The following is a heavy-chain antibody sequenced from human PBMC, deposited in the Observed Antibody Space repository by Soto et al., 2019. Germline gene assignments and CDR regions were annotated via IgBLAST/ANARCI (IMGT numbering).Heavy chain of an antibody. Sequence: SETLSLTCTVSGGSISSYYWSWIRRPPGKGLEWIGYIYYSGSTNYNPSLKSRVTISVDTSKSQFSLKLSSVTAADTAVYYCARVNYGDFYFDYWGQGTLVTVSS. J-gene: IGHJ4*02. CDR3: ARVNYGDFYFDY. V-gene: IGHV4-59*01. D-gene: IGHD4-17*01. CDR2: IYYSGST. CDR1: GGSISSYY.